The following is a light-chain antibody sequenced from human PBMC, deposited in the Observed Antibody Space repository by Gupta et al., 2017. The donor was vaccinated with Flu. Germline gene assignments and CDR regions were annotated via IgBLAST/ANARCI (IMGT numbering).Light chain of an antibody. CDR2: GAS. CDR1: QGIRSY. V-gene: IGKV1-27*01. Sequence: DVQMTQSPSYLSASVGDRVTITCRASQGIRSYLAWYQQRPGEVPKLLIYGASTLQSGVPPRFSGRGSGTDFTLTISSLQPEYFATYYCQKYKSAPFTFGPGTTVDI. J-gene: IGKJ3*01. CDR3: QKYKSAPFT.